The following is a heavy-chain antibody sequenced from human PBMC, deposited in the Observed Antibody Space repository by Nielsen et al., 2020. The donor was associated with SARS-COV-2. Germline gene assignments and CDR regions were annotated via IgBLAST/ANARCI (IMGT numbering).Heavy chain of an antibody. V-gene: IGHV1-46*01. J-gene: IGHJ3*02. Sequence: ASVKVSCKASGYTFPSYYMHWVRQAPGKGLEWMGIINPRGGSTSYAQKVQGRVTMTRDTSTSTVYMELSSLRSEDTAVYYCARVMVCGGDCYAFDIWGQGTMVTVSS. CDR2: INPRGGST. CDR3: ARVMVCGGDCYAFDI. CDR1: GYTFPSYY. D-gene: IGHD2-21*02.